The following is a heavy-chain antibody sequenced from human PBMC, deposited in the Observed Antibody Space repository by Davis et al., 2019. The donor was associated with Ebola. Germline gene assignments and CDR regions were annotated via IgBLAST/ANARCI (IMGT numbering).Heavy chain of an antibody. CDR3: VKRPSDSGGNYYEGYCDH. CDR2: IINNGGGT. J-gene: IGHJ4*02. D-gene: IGHD3-22*01. CDR1: GFTFSNYA. Sequence: GGSLRLSCSASGFTFSNYAMHWVRQAPGKGLEYVSSIINNGGGTHYADSVRGRFTISRDNSQNTLYLQMSSLRTEDTAVYYCVKRPSDSGGNYYEGYCDHWGLGTLVTVSS. V-gene: IGHV3-64D*06.